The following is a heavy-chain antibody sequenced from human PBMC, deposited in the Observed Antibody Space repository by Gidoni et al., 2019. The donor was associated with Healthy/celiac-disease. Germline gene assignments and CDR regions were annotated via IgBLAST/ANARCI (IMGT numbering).Heavy chain of an antibody. D-gene: IGHD2-15*01. CDR3: ARGGSGDAFDI. Sequence: EVQLVESGGGLVQPGGSLRHSGAASGFTVSSNYMSLVRQAPGKGLEWVSVIYSGGSTYYADAVKGRFTISRDNSKNTLYLQMNSLRAEDTAVYYCARGGSGDAFDIWGQGTMVTVSS. J-gene: IGHJ3*02. V-gene: IGHV3-66*02. CDR2: IYSGGST. CDR1: GFTVSSNY.